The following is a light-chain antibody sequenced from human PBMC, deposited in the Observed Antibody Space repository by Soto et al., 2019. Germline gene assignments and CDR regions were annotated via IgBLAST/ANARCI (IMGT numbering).Light chain of an antibody. J-gene: IGKJ1*01. V-gene: IGKV3-20*01. CDR2: GGS. CDR1: QSVSSNH. CDR3: QQYSSSRT. Sequence: DIVLTQSPGTLSLSPGERATLSCRASQSVSSNHLAWYQQKPGQAPRLLIYGGSSRATGIPVRFSGSGSETYFTLTITRLEPEDFAVYYCQQYSSSRTFGQGTKVDIK.